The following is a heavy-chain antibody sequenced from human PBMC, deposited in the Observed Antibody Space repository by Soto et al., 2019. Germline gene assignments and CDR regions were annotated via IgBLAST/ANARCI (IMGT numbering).Heavy chain of an antibody. Sequence: QVQLVQSGAEVKKPGSSVKVSCKASGGTFSSYAISWVRQAPGQGLEWMGGIIPIFGTANYAPKFQGRVTITADKSTSTAYMELSSLRSEDTAVYYCARDQAASSGYYWSFADYWGQGTLVTVSS. CDR1: GGTFSSYA. J-gene: IGHJ4*02. CDR2: IIPIFGTA. D-gene: IGHD3-22*01. CDR3: ARDQAASSGYYWSFADY. V-gene: IGHV1-69*06.